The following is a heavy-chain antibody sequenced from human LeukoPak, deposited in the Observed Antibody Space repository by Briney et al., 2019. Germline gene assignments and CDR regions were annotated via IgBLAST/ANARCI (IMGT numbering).Heavy chain of an antibody. CDR3: AKGRGVEVAGNAFFDY. Sequence: GGSLRLSCAASGFTFDDYGMHWVRQAPGKGLEWVSGISWNSGTIAYAVSVKGRFTISRDNAKNSLHLQMNSLRAEDTAFYFCAKGRGVEVAGNAFFDYWGQGTLVTVSS. CDR1: GFTFDDYG. CDR2: ISWNSGTI. J-gene: IGHJ4*02. D-gene: IGHD6-19*01. V-gene: IGHV3-9*01.